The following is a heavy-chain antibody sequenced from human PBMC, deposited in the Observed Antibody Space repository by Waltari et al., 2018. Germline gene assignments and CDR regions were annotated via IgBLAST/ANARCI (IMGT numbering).Heavy chain of an antibody. CDR2: LFPKAADA. Sequence: EVQLVQAGAEVKQVGESLKISCKASGYSFPSYWIGWVRQLPGKGLEWMGILFPKAADARYSPAFQGQVTFSVDKSTRTAYLQWSSLKASDTATYYCARRSLGACGTTRCFSAFFDIWGRGTRVNVSS. D-gene: IGHD2-2*01. CDR1: GYSFPSYW. CDR3: ARRSLGACGTTRCFSAFFDI. V-gene: IGHV5-51*01. J-gene: IGHJ2*01.